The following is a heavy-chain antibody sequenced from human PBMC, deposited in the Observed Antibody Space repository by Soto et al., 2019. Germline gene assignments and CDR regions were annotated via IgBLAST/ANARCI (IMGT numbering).Heavy chain of an antibody. CDR1: GGSIRSYF. V-gene: IGHV4-59*01. CDR2: VYHNGKT. J-gene: IGHJ2*01. Sequence: QMQLQASGPGLVKPSETLSLTCTVSGGSIRSYFWSWIRQAPGKKLEWLGYVYHNGKTNYNPSLRSRLILFVDTSNNRLSLNLRSVPAADAAVYYCAVPGPAGLWGRGTLVTVAS. CDR3: AVPGPAGL. D-gene: IGHD7-27*01.